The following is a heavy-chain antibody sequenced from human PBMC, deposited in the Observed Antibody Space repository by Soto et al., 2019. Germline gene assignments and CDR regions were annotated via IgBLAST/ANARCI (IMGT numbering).Heavy chain of an antibody. CDR2: ISGSGGST. Sequence: EVQLLESGGGLVQPGGSLRISCAASGFTFSIYSMTWVGQAPGKGLEWVSTISGSGGSTYYTDSVKGRFTISRDNSKNTLFLQLNGLRAEDTAVYYCAKDWTSIWGQGTMVTVSS. D-gene: IGHD3-3*01. J-gene: IGHJ3*02. CDR1: GFTFSIYS. V-gene: IGHV3-23*01. CDR3: AKDWTSI.